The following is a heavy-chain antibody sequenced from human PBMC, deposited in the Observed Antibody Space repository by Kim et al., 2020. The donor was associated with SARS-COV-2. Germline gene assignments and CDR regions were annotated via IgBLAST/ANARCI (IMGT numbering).Heavy chain of an antibody. V-gene: IGHV1-69*01. CDR3: ARGGADTGYYYYMDV. Sequence: QKCQGRVTITADESTSTAYMELSSLRSEDTAVYYCARGGADTGYYYYMDVWGKGTTVTVSS. J-gene: IGHJ6*03. D-gene: IGHD5-18*01.